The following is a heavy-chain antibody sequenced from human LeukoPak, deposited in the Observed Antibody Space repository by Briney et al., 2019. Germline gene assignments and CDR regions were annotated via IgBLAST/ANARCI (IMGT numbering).Heavy chain of an antibody. V-gene: IGHV1-69*01. CDR1: GGTFISYA. Sequence: SXKVSCKASGGTFISYAISWVRQAPGQGREWMGGIIPIFGTANYAQKFQGRVTITADESTSTAYMELSSLRSEDTAVYYCARTTVNNPYMDVWGKGTTVTVSS. D-gene: IGHD4-17*01. J-gene: IGHJ6*03. CDR2: IIPIFGTA. CDR3: ARTTVNNPYMDV.